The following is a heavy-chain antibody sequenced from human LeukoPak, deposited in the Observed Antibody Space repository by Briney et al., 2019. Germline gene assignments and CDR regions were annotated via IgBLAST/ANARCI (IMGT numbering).Heavy chain of an antibody. Sequence: GGSLRLSCAASGFTFSNYAMHWVRQAPGKGLEWVALISYDGSSNSYSDSVKGRFTISRDNSKNTLDLQMNSLRAEDTAVYHCAREGYDFGDHFDYWGQGTLVTVSS. CDR3: AREGYDFGDHFDY. CDR2: ISYDGSSN. D-gene: IGHD4-17*01. V-gene: IGHV3-30*04. J-gene: IGHJ4*02. CDR1: GFTFSNYA.